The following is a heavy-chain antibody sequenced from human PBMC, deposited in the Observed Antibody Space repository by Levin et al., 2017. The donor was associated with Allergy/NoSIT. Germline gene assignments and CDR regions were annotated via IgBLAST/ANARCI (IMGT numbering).Heavy chain of an antibody. J-gene: IGHJ4*02. CDR3: AKKEFGYGDFYSPLDN. CDR2: ISYDGSTK. D-gene: IGHD4-17*01. CDR1: GFTFSSHG. V-gene: IGHV3-30*18. Sequence: GESLKISCAASGFTFSSHGMHWVRQAPGKGLEWVAVISYDGSTKYYADSVKGRFTISRDNSKNTLYLQMNSLTTEDTAVYYCAKKEFGYGDFYSPLDNWGQGTLVTVSS.